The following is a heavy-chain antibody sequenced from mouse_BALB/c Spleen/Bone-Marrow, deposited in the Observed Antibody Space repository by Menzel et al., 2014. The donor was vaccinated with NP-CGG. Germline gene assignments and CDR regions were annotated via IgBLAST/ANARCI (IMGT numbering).Heavy chain of an antibody. Sequence: EVKVEESGGGLVQPGGSMKLSCVASGFTFSNYWMNWVRQSPEKGLEWVAEIRLKSNNYATHYAESVKGRFTISRDDSKSSVYLQMNNLRAEDTGIYCCTRPVPAWFAYWGQRTLVTVSA. V-gene: IGHV6-6*02. CDR1: GFTFSNYW. CDR2: IRLKSNNYAT. J-gene: IGHJ3*01. CDR3: TRPVPAWFAY.